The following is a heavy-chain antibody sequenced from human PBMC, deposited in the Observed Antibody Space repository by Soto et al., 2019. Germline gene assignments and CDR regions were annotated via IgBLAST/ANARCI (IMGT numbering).Heavy chain of an antibody. CDR1: GYSISSGYY. Sequence: PSETLSLTCAVSGYSISSGYYWGWIRQPPGKGLEWIGSIYHSGSTYYNPSLKSRVTISVDTSKNQFSLKLSSVTAADTAVYYCAREYAWPLRTPITIPTPGGDQFDPWGQGTLVPVSS. CDR3: AREYAWPLRTPITIPTPGGDQFDP. V-gene: IGHV4-38-2*02. J-gene: IGHJ5*02. D-gene: IGHD1-20*01. CDR2: IYHSGST.